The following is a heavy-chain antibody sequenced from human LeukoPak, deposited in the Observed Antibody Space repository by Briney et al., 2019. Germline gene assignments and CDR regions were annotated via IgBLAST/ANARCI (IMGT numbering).Heavy chain of an antibody. Sequence: GGSLRLSCAASGFTFSSYSMNWVRQAPGKGLEWVSSISSSSSYIYNADSVKGRFTISRDNAKNSLYLQMNSLRAEDTAVYYCARDRGDYSGSYYFDYWGQGTLVTVSS. CDR3: ARDRGDYSGSYYFDY. CDR2: ISSSSSYI. D-gene: IGHD1-26*01. J-gene: IGHJ4*02. CDR1: GFTFSSYS. V-gene: IGHV3-21*01.